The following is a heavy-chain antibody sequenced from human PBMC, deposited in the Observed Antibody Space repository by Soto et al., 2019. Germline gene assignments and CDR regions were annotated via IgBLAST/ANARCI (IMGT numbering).Heavy chain of an antibody. Sequence: PGGSLRLSCAASGFTFSSYGMHWVHQAPGKGLEWVAVISYDGSNKYYADSVKGRFTISRDNSKNTLYLQMNSLRAEDTAVYYCAKDFPLIQRYCYDSSCYYLGHFQHWGQGTLVTVSS. D-gene: IGHD3-22*01. CDR3: AKDFPLIQRYCYDSSCYYLGHFQH. CDR1: GFTFSSYG. CDR2: ISYDGSNK. V-gene: IGHV3-30*18. J-gene: IGHJ1*01.